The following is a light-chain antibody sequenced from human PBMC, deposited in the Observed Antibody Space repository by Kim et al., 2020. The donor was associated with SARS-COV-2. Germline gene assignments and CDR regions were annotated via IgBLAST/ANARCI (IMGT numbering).Light chain of an antibody. CDR1: HKIMSS. Sequence: PAYVGDSVTITCRASHKIMSSLAWYQHEPGKAPKLLIYKASSLESGVPSRFSGSGSGTDFTLTISSLQPDDFATYYCQQYFSYWTFGQGTRVDIK. CDR2: KAS. V-gene: IGKV1-5*03. J-gene: IGKJ1*01. CDR3: QQYFSYWT.